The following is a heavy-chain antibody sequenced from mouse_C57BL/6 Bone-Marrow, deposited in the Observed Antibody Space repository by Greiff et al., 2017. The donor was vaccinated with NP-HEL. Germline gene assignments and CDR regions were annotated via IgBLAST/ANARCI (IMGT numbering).Heavy chain of an antibody. CDR1: GYTFTDYN. CDR2: INPNNGGT. J-gene: IGHJ2*01. D-gene: IGHD4-1*01. V-gene: IGHV1-22*01. Sequence: EVMLVESGPELVKPGASVKMSCKASGYTFTDYNMHWVKQSHGKSLEWIGYINPNNGGTSYNQKFKGKATLTVNKSSSTAYMELRSLTSEDSAVYYCARTWGNFDYWGQGTTLTVSS. CDR3: ARTWGNFDY.